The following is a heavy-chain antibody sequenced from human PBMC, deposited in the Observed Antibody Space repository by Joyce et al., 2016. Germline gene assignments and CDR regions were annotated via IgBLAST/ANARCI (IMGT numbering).Heavy chain of an antibody. CDR3: ARGPRFARILLFFND. D-gene: IGHD2-21*02. J-gene: IGHJ4*02. CDR1: GGSFSGYF. Sequence: QVQLQQWGAGLLKPSETLSLTCGVSGGSFSGYFWPWIRQSPGKGLEWIGDINHSGSTNYTPSLKSRVTISVDASKNQFSMKLTSVTAADTAIYYCARGPRFARILLFFNDWGQGSLVTVSS. CDR2: INHSGST. V-gene: IGHV4-34*01.